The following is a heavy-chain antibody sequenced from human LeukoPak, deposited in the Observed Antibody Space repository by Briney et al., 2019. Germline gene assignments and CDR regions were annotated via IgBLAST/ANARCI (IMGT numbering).Heavy chain of an antibody. V-gene: IGHV7-4-1*02. J-gene: IGHJ4*02. CDR3: ARDLHYGGNLCLDY. D-gene: IGHD4-23*01. CDR1: GYTFTSYA. CDR2: INTNTGNP. Sequence: ASVKVSCKASGYTFTSYAMNWVRQAPGQGLEWMGWINTNTGNPTYAQGFTGRFVFSLGPSVSTASLQISSLKAEDTAVYYCARDLHYGGNLCLDYWGQGTLVTVPS.